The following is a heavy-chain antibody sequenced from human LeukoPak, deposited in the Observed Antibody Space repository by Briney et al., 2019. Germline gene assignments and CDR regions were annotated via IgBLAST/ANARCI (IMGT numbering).Heavy chain of an antibody. CDR1: GGTFSSYA. Sequence: SVKVSCKASGGTFSSYAISWVRQAAGQGLEWMGMIIPILGIANYAQKFQGRVTITADKSTSTAYMELSSLRSEDTAVYYCATSGRYSSGWLLLFDYWGQGTLVTVSS. CDR3: ATSGRYSSGWLLLFDY. V-gene: IGHV1-69*04. D-gene: IGHD6-19*01. CDR2: IIPILGIA. J-gene: IGHJ4*02.